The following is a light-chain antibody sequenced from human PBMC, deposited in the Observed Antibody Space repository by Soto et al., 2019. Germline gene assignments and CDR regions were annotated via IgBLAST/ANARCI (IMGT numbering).Light chain of an antibody. V-gene: IGLV1-51*01. CDR2: DND. J-gene: IGLJ2*01. CDR1: SYNIGNNY. CDR3: GTWDSSLSAVV. Sequence: QSVLTQPPSVSAAPGQKVTISCSGSSYNIGNNYVSWYQQLPGTAPKFLIYDNDKRPSGIPDRFSGSKSGTSATLGITGLQTGDEADYYCGTWDSSLSAVVFGGGTKLTVL.